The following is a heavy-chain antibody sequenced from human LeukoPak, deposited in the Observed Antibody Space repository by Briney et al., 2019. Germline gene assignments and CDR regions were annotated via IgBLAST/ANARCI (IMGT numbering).Heavy chain of an antibody. J-gene: IGHJ4*02. CDR1: GFTFSSYS. V-gene: IGHV3-21*01. Sequence: GGSLRLSCAASGFTFSSYSMNWVRQAPGKGLEWVSSISSSSSYIYYADSVKGRFTISRDNAKNSLYLQMNSLRAEDTAVYYCARAPLAYCGGDCHSDSEFDYWGQGTLVTVSS. CDR3: ARAPLAYCGGDCHSDSEFDY. D-gene: IGHD2-21*02. CDR2: ISSSSSYI.